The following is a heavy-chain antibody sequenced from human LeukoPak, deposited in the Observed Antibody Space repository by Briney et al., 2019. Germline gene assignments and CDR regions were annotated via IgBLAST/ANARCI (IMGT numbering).Heavy chain of an antibody. CDR2: INSDGSST. CDR1: GFTFSSYW. J-gene: IGHJ4*02. CDR3: ARDPSSAIMRTAFDY. Sequence: GGSLRLSCAASGFTFSSYWMHWVRQAPGKGLVWVSRINSDGSSTSYADSVKGRFTISRDNAKNTLYLQMNSLRAEDTAAYYCARDPSSAIMRTAFDYWGQGTLVTVSS. D-gene: IGHD6-19*01. V-gene: IGHV3-74*01.